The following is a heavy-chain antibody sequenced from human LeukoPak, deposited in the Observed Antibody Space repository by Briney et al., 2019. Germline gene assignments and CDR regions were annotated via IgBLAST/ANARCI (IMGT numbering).Heavy chain of an antibody. CDR3: AKDLGY. Sequence: GGSLRLSCAASGFTFSSSGMHWVRQAPGKGLEWVAFIRFDGSIEHHADSVKGRFTISRDNSKNTLYLQMNSLRAGDTAVYYCAKDLGYWGQGTLVTVSS. V-gene: IGHV3-30*02. J-gene: IGHJ4*02. CDR1: GFTFSSSG. CDR2: IRFDGSIE.